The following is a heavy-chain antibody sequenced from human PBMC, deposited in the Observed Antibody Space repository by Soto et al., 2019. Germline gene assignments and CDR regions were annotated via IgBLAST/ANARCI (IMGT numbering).Heavy chain of an antibody. CDR2: MNPNSGKT. CDR1: GYTFTSYD. D-gene: IGHD1-1*01. J-gene: IGHJ3*02. V-gene: IGHV1-8*01. Sequence: QVQLVQSGAEVKKPGASVKVSCKASGYTFTSYDINWVRQATGQGLEWMGWMNPNSGKTGYAQKFEGRVTMTTNTSISTAYMELSSLRSEDTAVYYCASESEVRDSNDDAFDIWGQGTMVTVSS. CDR3: ASESEVRDSNDDAFDI.